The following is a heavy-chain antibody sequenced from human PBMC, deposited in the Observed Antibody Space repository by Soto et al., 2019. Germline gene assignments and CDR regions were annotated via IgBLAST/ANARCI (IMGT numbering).Heavy chain of an antibody. CDR3: AKASLGYCSSTSCGSAFDI. J-gene: IGHJ3*02. CDR2: ISWNSGSI. D-gene: IGHD2-2*01. Sequence: EVQLVESGGGLVQHGRSLRLSCAASGFTFDDYAMHWVRQAPGKGLEWVSGISWNSGSIGYADSVKGRFTISRDNAKNSLYLQMNSLRAEDTALYYCAKASLGYCSSTSCGSAFDIWGQGTMVTVSS. CDR1: GFTFDDYA. V-gene: IGHV3-9*01.